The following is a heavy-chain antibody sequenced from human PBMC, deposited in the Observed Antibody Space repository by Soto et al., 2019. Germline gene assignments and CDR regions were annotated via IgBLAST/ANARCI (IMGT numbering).Heavy chain of an antibody. V-gene: IGHV4-34*01. Sequence: XETLSLTFAVYGGSFSGYYWSWIRQPPGKGLEWIGEINHSGSTNYNPSLKSRVTISVDTSKNQFSLKLSSVTAADTAVYYCASGGADDQYCSGGRCYCDWGQGTLVTVSS. CDR1: GGSFSGYY. D-gene: IGHD2-15*01. CDR3: ASGGADDQYCSGGRCYCD. J-gene: IGHJ4*02. CDR2: INHSGST.